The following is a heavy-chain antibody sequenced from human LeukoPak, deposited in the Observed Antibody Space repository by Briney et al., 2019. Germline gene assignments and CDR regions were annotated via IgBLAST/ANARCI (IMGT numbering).Heavy chain of an antibody. Sequence: SVKVSCKASGGTFNSYAISWVRQAPGQGLEWMGGIIPFFGTTNYAQKFQGRVTITADESTRTAYMELSSLRSEDTAVYYCARDTRHRYCSTTSCYRGWFDPWGQGTLVTVSS. J-gene: IGHJ5*02. V-gene: IGHV1-69*13. CDR3: ARDTRHRYCSTTSCYRGWFDP. D-gene: IGHD2-2*01. CDR2: IIPFFGTT. CDR1: GGTFNSYA.